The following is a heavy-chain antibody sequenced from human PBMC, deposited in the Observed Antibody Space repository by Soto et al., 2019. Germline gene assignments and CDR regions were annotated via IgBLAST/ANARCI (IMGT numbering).Heavy chain of an antibody. CDR2: ISYDGSKK. V-gene: IGHV3-30*01. CDR3: ARDQYYDFWSGRPYSYYGMDV. D-gene: IGHD3-3*01. CDR1: GFTFSDYA. J-gene: IGHJ6*02. Sequence: QVQLVESGGGVVQPGRSLRLSCAAFGFTFSDYAIHWVRQAPGKGLEWVAVISYDGSKKYYSDSVKGRFTISRATSKKPLYLHMNSLRAEDTAVYYCARDQYYDFWSGRPYSYYGMDVWGQGTTVIVSS.